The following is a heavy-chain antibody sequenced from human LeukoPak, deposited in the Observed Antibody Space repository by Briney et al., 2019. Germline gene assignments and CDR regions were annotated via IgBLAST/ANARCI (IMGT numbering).Heavy chain of an antibody. CDR2: ISSSSSTI. CDR1: GFTFSNYA. V-gene: IGHV3-48*01. Sequence: GGSLRLSCAPSGFTFSNYAMSWVRQTPGKGLEWVSYISSSSSTIYYADSVKGRFTISRDNAKNSLYLQMNSLRAEDTAVYYCARDDPTGSYYVGFDYWGQGTLVTVSS. CDR3: ARDDPTGSYYVGFDY. D-gene: IGHD1-26*01. J-gene: IGHJ4*02.